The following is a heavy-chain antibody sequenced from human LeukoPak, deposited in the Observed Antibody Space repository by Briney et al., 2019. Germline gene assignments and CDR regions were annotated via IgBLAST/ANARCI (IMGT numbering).Heavy chain of an antibody. CDR2: IYHSGST. CDR3: ARDRVLGGSGSPYFDL. CDR1: GGSISSSNW. V-gene: IGHV4-4*02. J-gene: IGHJ2*01. D-gene: IGHD3-10*01. Sequence: SETLSLTCAVSGGSISSSNWWSWVRQPPGKGLEWIGEIYHSGSTNYNPSLKSRVTISVDKSKNQFSLKLSSVTAADTAVYYCARDRVLGGSGSPYFDLWGRGTLVTVSS.